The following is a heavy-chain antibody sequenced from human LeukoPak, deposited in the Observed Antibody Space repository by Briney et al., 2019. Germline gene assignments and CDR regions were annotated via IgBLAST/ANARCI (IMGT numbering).Heavy chain of an antibody. Sequence: GSLRLSCAASGFTFSSYAMSWVRQAPGKGLEWVSAISGSGGSTYYADSVKGRFTISRDNSKNTLYLQMNSLRAEDTAVYYCAKDTLIVVVSAAQFDPWGQGTLVTVSS. CDR2: ISGSGGST. CDR1: GFTFSSYA. CDR3: AKDTLIVVVSAAQFDP. D-gene: IGHD2-2*01. J-gene: IGHJ5*02. V-gene: IGHV3-23*01.